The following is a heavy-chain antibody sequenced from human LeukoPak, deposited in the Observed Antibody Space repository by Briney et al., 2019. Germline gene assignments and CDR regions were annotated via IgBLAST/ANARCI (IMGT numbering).Heavy chain of an antibody. Sequence: GGSLRLSCSASGFTFSRYGMHWVRQAPGKGLEYVSAIVSNGNSTYYADSVKGRFTISRDNAKNTLYLQMSSLRPDDTAVYYCVNPGWYYDSSGYSYYYGMDVWGQGTTVTVSS. D-gene: IGHD3-22*01. J-gene: IGHJ6*02. CDR1: GFTFSRYG. CDR2: IVSNGNST. CDR3: VNPGWYYDSSGYSYYYGMDV. V-gene: IGHV3-64D*09.